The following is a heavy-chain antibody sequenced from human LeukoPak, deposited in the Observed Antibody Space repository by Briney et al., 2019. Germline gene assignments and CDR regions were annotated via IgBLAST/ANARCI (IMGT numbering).Heavy chain of an antibody. Sequence: SETLSLTCTVSGGSISTYYWSWIRQPPGKGLEWIGYIYYTGSTSYNPSLKSRVTMSLDASKNQFSLELNSVTPADTAVYYCARLTDSWFDPWGQGTLVTVSS. J-gene: IGHJ5*02. CDR1: GGSISTYY. CDR3: ARLTDSWFDP. CDR2: IYYTGST. D-gene: IGHD2-21*02. V-gene: IGHV4-59*01.